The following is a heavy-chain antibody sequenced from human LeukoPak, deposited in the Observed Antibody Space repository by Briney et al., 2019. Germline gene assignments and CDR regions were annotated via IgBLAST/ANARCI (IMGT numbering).Heavy chain of an antibody. CDR2: ISGSGGST. V-gene: IGHV3-23*01. Sequence: GGSLRLSCAASGFTFSSYAMSWVRQAPGKGLEWVSAISGSGGSTYYADSVKGRFTISRDNSKNPLYLQMNSLRAEDTAVYYCAKDRGFGELLFKPGYYMDVWGKGTTVTVSS. D-gene: IGHD3-10*01. CDR3: AKDRGFGELLFKPGYYMDV. J-gene: IGHJ6*03. CDR1: GFTFSSYA.